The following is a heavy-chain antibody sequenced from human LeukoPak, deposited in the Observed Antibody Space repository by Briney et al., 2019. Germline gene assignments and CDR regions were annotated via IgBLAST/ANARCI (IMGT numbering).Heavy chain of an antibody. J-gene: IGHJ6*03. D-gene: IGHD3-10*01. CDR2: ISGSGGST. CDR1: GFTFSSYA. Sequence: GGSLRLSCAASGFTFSSYAMSWVRQAPGKGLEWVSAISGSGGSTYYADSVKGRFTISRDNSKNTLFLQMNSLRAEDTAVYYCARGDYGSGSPYYYYYMDVWGKGTTVTISS. V-gene: IGHV3-23*01. CDR3: ARGDYGSGSPYYYYYMDV.